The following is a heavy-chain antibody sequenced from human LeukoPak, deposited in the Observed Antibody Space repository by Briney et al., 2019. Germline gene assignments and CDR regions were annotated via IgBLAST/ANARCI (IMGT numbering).Heavy chain of an antibody. CDR1: GSSFTSYS. V-gene: IGHV5-51*01. D-gene: IGHD3-22*01. J-gene: IGHJ4*02. Sequence: GESLKISCKGSGSSFTSYSIGWARQMPGKGLEWVGIIYPGDSDNTYSPSFQGQVPIPAANPISTAYLQWSSLKASETAMYYCARQGSSGYYDSSGYLVWGQGTLVTVSS. CDR3: ARQGSSGYYDSSGYLV. CDR2: IYPGDSDN.